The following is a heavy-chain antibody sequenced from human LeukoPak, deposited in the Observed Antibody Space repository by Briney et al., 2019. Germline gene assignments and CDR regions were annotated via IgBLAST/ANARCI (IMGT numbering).Heavy chain of an antibody. CDR3: AGGSLRDLRIN. CDR1: GFTFSTYS. J-gene: IGHJ4*02. CDR2: IISSGSNM. Sequence: GGSLRLSCAASGFTFSTYSMHWVRQAPGKGLEWVSSIISSGSNMYYADSVKGRFTVSRDNAKNSLYLQMSSLRAEDTAVYYCAGGSLRDLRINWGQETLVTVSS. V-gene: IGHV3-21*06. D-gene: IGHD2/OR15-2a*01.